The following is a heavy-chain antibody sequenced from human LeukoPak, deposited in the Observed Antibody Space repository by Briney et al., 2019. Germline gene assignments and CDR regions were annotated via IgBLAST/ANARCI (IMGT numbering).Heavy chain of an antibody. Sequence: PSETLSLTCAVYGGSFSGYYWSWIRQPPGKGLEWIGEINHSGSTNYNPSLKSRVTISVDTSKDQFSLKLSSVAAADTAVYYCARAYNGYYYYMDVWGKGTTVTVSS. CDR2: INHSGST. CDR1: GGSFSGYY. V-gene: IGHV4-34*01. J-gene: IGHJ6*03. CDR3: ARAYNGYYYYMDV. D-gene: IGHD3-10*01.